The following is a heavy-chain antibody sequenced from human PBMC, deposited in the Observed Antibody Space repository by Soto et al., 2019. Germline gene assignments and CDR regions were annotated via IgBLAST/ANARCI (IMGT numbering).Heavy chain of an antibody. J-gene: IGHJ4*02. CDR2: IIPILGIA. V-gene: IGHV1-69*02. CDR1: GGTFSSYT. D-gene: IGHD2-15*01. CDR3: AGVVGGTLRSDY. Sequence: QVQLVQSGAEVKKPGSSVKVSCKASGGTFSSYTISWVRQAPGQGLEWMGRIIPILGIANYAQKFQGRVTITADKSTSTAYVELNSLRSEDTAVYYCAGVVGGTLRSDYCGQGSLVTVSS.